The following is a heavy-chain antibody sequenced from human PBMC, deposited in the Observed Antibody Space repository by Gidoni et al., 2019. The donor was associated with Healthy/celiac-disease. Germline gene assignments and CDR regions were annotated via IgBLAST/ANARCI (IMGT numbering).Heavy chain of an antibody. CDR1: GGSISTSSYY. V-gene: IGHV4-39*01. CDR3: ARRGRLTSVVAP. D-gene: IGHD2-21*01. J-gene: IGHJ4*02. CDR2: IYYTGST. Sequence: QLQLQESGPGLVKPSETLSLTCTVSGGSISTSSYYWGWIRQPPGKGLEWIGSIYYTGSTYYNLSLRSRVTISVDTSKNQFSLRLSSVTAADTAVFYCARRGRLTSVVAPWGQGTLVTVSS.